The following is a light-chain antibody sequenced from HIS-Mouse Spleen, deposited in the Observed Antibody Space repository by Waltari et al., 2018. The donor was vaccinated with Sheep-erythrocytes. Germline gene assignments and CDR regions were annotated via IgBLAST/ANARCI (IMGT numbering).Light chain of an antibody. CDR3: CSYAGSSTPWV. CDR2: EGS. J-gene: IGLJ3*02. V-gene: IGLV2-23*01. Sequence: QSALTQPASVSGSPGQSITISCTGTSSDVGSYNLVSWYQQHQGKAPKLMIYEGSKPPSGVSNRFSGSKSGNTASLTISGLQAEDEADYYCCSYAGSSTPWVFGGGTKLTVL. CDR1: SSDVGSYNL.